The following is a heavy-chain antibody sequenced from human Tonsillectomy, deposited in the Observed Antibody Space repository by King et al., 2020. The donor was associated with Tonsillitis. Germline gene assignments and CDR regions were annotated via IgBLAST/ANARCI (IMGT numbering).Heavy chain of an antibody. CDR1: GGSISSSSYY. J-gene: IGHJ3*02. CDR3: ARLIVVVPAVVDAFDI. V-gene: IGHV4-39*01. D-gene: IGHD2-2*01. Sequence: LQLQESGPGLVKPSETLSLTCTVSGGSISSSSYYWGWIRQPPGKGLEWIGSIYYSGSTYYNPSLKSRVTISVDTSKNQFSLKLSSVTAADTAVYYCARLIVVVPAVVDAFDIWGQGTMVTVSS. CDR2: IYYSGST.